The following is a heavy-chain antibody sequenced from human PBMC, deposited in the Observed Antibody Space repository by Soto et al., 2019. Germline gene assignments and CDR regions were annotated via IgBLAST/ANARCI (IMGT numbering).Heavy chain of an antibody. CDR3: ASRAGQLPYYFDY. CDR1: GYTFSNYG. Sequence: ASVKVSCKASGYTFSNYGFTRLRQAPGQGLEWMGWISASKGNTNYAQKFQGRVTLTRDTSTSTAYMELRSLKSDDMAVYYCASRAGQLPYYFDYWGEGTQVTVSS. D-gene: IGHD2-2*01. V-gene: IGHV1-18*03. J-gene: IGHJ4*02. CDR2: ISASKGNT.